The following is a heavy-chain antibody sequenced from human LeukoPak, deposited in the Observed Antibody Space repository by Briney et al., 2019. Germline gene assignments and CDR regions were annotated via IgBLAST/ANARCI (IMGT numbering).Heavy chain of an antibody. CDR2: SYHSGST. V-gene: IGHV4-4*02. D-gene: IGHD3-10*01. CDR1: GGSISSSNW. Sequence: SETLSLTCAVSGGSISSSNWWSWVRQSPGKGLEWIGESYHSGSTNYNPSLKSLVTISVDKSKNQFSQKLSSVTAADTAVYYWAGFGGGGIVDYWGQGTLVTVSS. CDR3: AGFGGGGIVDY. J-gene: IGHJ4*02.